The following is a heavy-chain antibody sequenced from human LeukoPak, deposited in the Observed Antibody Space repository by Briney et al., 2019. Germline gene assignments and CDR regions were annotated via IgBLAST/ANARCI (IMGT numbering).Heavy chain of an antibody. Sequence: SQTLSLTCALSGDSVSSNSAAWNWIRQSPSRGLEWLGRTYYRSKWYNDYAVSVKSRITINPDTSKNQFTLQLNSVTPEDTAVYYCARDLYDSSGYYYFFLDYWGQGTLVTVSS. V-gene: IGHV6-1*01. CDR1: GDSVSSNSAA. D-gene: IGHD3-22*01. J-gene: IGHJ4*02. CDR2: TYYRSKWYN. CDR3: ARDLYDSSGYYYFFLDY.